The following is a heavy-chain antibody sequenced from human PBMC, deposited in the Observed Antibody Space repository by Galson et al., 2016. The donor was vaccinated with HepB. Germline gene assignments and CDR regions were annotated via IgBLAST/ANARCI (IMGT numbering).Heavy chain of an antibody. J-gene: IGHJ4*02. D-gene: IGHD3-22*01. V-gene: IGHV2-5*02. CDR1: GFSLSTRGVG. CDR3: AHATYYDNYCFDY. Sequence: ALVKPTQTLTLTCTFSGFSLSTRGVGVGWIRQSPGKALEWLALIYWDEDRRYSPSLRSRLTITKDPSRNQVVLTMAIMDPVDTGTYYCAHATYYDNYCFDYWGQGTLVTVSS. CDR2: IYWDEDR.